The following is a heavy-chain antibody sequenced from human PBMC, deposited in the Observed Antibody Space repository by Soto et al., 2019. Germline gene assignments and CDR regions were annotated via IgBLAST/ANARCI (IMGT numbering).Heavy chain of an antibody. CDR2: IGTAGDT. V-gene: IGHV3-13*01. Sequence: GGSLRLSCAASGFTFSSYDMHWVRQATGKGLEWVSAIGTAGDTYYPGSVKGRFTISRENAKNSLYLQMNSLRAGDTAVYYCARDGFPRSSSSAGDSFEYYYYYYYMDVWGKGTTVTVSS. J-gene: IGHJ6*03. CDR1: GFTFSSYD. CDR3: ARDGFPRSSSSAGDSFEYYYYYYYMDV. D-gene: IGHD6-6*01.